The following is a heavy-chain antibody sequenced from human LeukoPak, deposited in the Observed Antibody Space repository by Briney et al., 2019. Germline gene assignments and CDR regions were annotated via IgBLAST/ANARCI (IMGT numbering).Heavy chain of an antibody. D-gene: IGHD5-18*01. V-gene: IGHV4-4*07. CDR1: GGSMSSCY. CDR2: VYTSGST. Sequence: SETLSLTCTVSGGSMSSCYWSWIRQPAGEGLEWSVRVYTSGSTNYNHSLKSRVTISVDKSKNQFSLKLSSVTAAATAVYYCARASDTAMASDAFDIWGQGTMVTVSS. J-gene: IGHJ3*02. CDR3: ARASDTAMASDAFDI.